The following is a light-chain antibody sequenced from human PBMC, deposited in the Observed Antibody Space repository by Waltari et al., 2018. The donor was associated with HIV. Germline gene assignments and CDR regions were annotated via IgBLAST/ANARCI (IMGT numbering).Light chain of an antibody. V-gene: IGKV2-30*01. J-gene: IGKJ1*01. Sequence: DVVMTQSPLSLPVTRGQPAPISCTSSQSLVYSDGNTYLSWFQQRPGHSPRRLIYKVSNRDSGVPDRFSGSGSGTDFTLKISRVEAEDVGVYYCMQGTHWPWTFGQGTKVEIK. CDR1: QSLVYSDGNTY. CDR2: KVS. CDR3: MQGTHWPWT.